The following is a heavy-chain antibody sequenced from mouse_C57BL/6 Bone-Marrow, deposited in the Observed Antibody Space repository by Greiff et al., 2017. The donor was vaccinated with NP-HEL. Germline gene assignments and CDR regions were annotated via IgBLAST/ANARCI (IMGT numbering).Heavy chain of an antibody. V-gene: IGHV1-69*01. J-gene: IGHJ3*01. CDR1: GYTFTSYW. CDR3: ARSRDYAWFAY. CDR2: IDPSDSYT. D-gene: IGHD2-4*01. Sequence: VQLQQPGAELVMPGASVKLSCKASGYTFTSYWMPWVQQRPGPGLAWIGVIDPSDSYTNYNQKFKGKSTLTVDKSSRTAYMQHSSLTTEDSAVYYCARSRDYAWFAYWGQGTLVTVSA.